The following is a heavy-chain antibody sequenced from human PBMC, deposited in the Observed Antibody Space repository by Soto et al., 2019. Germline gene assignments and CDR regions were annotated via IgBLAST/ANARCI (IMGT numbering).Heavy chain of an antibody. CDR2: IRSKANSYAT. Sequence: EVQLVESGGGLVQPGGSLKLSCAASGFTFSGSAMHWVRQASGKGLEWVGRIRSKANSYATAYAASVKGRFTISRDDSKNTAYLQMNSLKTEDTAVNYCTRLGQQQPFWGQGTLVTVSS. CDR1: GFTFSGSA. CDR3: TRLGQQQPF. V-gene: IGHV3-73*02. J-gene: IGHJ4*02. D-gene: IGHD6-13*01.